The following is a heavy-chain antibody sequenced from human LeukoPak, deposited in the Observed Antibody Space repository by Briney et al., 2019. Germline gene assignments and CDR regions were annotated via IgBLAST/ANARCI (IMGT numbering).Heavy chain of an antibody. CDR3: TGHHQAYSRTY. Sequence: GGSLRLSCAASGVTFSSYWRHWVRQAPGKGLVWVSRISTDASSTTYADSVKGRFTISRDNAKDTLYLQMNSLRAEDTAVYYCTGHHQAYSRTYWGQGTLVTVSS. CDR1: GVTFSSYW. J-gene: IGHJ4*02. CDR2: ISTDASST. D-gene: IGHD4-11*01. V-gene: IGHV3-74*01.